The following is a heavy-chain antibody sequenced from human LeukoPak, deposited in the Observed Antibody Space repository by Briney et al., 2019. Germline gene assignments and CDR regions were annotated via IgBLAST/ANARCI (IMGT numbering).Heavy chain of an antibody. J-gene: IGHJ4*02. CDR2: INHSGST. V-gene: IGHV4-34*01. D-gene: IGHD3-16*02. Sequence: SETLSLTCAVYGGSFSGYYWSWIRQPPGKGLEWIGEINHSGSTNYNPSLKSRVTISVDTSKNQFSLKLSSVTAADTVVYYCARGGYVWGSYRSYYFDYWGQGTLVTVSS. CDR1: GGSFSGYY. CDR3: ARGGYVWGSYRSYYFDY.